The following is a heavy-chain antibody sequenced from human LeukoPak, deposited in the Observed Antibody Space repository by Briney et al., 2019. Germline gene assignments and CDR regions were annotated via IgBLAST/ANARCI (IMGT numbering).Heavy chain of an antibody. J-gene: IGHJ4*02. CDR3: ARDRGSTEFDY. CDR2: IKQDGSEK. V-gene: IGHV3-7*01. CDR1: GFTFSTYL. Sequence: HPGGSLRLSCAASGFTFSTYLMSWVRQAPGKGLEWVANIKQDGSEKYYVDSVKGRFTISRDNAKNSLYLQMNSLRAEDTAVYYCARDRGSTEFDYWGQGTLVTVSS. D-gene: IGHD1-26*01.